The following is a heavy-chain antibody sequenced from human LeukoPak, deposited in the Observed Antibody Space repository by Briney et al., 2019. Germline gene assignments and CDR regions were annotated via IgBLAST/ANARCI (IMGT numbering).Heavy chain of an antibody. Sequence: GGSLRLSCAASGFTFSSYAMSWVRQAPGKGLGWVSAISGSGGSTYYADSVKGRFTFSRDNSKNTLYLQMNSLRAEDTAVYYCAESREGYYDSSGYDYWGQGTLVTVSS. D-gene: IGHD3-22*01. V-gene: IGHV3-23*01. CDR1: GFTFSSYA. CDR3: AESREGYYDSSGYDY. J-gene: IGHJ4*02. CDR2: ISGSGGST.